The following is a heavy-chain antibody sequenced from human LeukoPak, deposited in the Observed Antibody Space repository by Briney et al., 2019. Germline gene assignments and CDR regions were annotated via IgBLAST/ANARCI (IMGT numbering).Heavy chain of an antibody. CDR2: ISGSGGST. CDR3: AKDRAQQLVPNWFDP. Sequence: GGSLRLSCAASGFTFSSYAMSWVRQAPGKGLERVSAISGSGGSTYYADSVKGRFTISRDNSKNTLYLQMNSLRAEDTAVYYCAKDRAQQLVPNWFDPWGQGTLVTVSS. J-gene: IGHJ5*02. CDR1: GFTFSSYA. V-gene: IGHV3-23*01. D-gene: IGHD6-13*01.